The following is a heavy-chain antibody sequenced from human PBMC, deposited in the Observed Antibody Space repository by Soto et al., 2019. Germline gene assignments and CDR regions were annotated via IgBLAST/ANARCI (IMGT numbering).Heavy chain of an antibody. Sequence: EVQLVESGGGLVQPGGSLRLSCAASGFTFSSYDMHWVRQATGKGLEWVSAIGTAGDTYYPGSVKARFTISRENAKNSLYLQMNSLRAGDTAVYYCARGGAAHAYYYYYGMDVWGQGTTVTVSS. D-gene: IGHD6-13*01. CDR2: IGTAGDT. J-gene: IGHJ6*02. V-gene: IGHV3-13*01. CDR3: ARGGAAHAYYYYYGMDV. CDR1: GFTFSSYD.